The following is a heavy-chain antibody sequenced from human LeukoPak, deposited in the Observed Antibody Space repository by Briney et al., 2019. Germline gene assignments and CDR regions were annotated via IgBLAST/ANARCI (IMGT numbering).Heavy chain of an antibody. Sequence: SETLSLTCTVSGGSISSYYWSWIRQPPGKGLEWIGYTYYSGSTNYNPSLKSRVTISVDTSKNQVSLKLSSVTAADTAVYHCAGGLWSTGTFDYWGQGTPVTVSS. J-gene: IGHJ4*02. CDR2: TYYSGST. V-gene: IGHV4-59*01. D-gene: IGHD1-1*01. CDR3: AGGLWSTGTFDY. CDR1: GGSISSYY.